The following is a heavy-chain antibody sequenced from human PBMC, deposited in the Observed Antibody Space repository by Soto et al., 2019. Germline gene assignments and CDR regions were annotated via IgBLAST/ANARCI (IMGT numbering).Heavy chain of an antibody. CDR2: IYYSGST. J-gene: IGHJ4*01. CDR1: AGSLSPEC. D-gene: IGHD6-13*01. Sequence: SLPRTGSAGSLSPECCLLCRLPPGKGLEWIGYIYYSGSTNYKPSLKSRVTISVDTSKNHFSLNLSSVTAADTAVYYCAIDRQAGKWPVPSHWGHLPLVTIS. CDR3: AIDRQAGKWPVPSH. V-gene: IGHV4-59*01.